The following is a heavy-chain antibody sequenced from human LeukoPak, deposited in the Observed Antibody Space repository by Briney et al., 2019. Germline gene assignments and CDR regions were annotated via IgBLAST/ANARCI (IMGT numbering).Heavy chain of an antibody. CDR1: GGSFSGYY. J-gene: IGHJ4*02. Sequence: SETLSLTCAVYGGSFSGYYWSWIRQPPGKGLEWIGEINHSGSTNYNPSLKSRVTISVDTSKNQFSLKLSSVTAADTAVYYCARGVLMVYAIPNYFDYWGQGTLVTVPS. CDR2: INHSGST. V-gene: IGHV4-34*01. CDR3: ARGVLMVYAIPNYFDY. D-gene: IGHD2-8*01.